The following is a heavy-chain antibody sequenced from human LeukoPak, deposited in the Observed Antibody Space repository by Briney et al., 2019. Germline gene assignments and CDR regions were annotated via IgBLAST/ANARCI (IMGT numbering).Heavy chain of an antibody. D-gene: IGHD1-26*01. V-gene: IGHV3-30*03. CDR3: ARGGGSYRDFDY. J-gene: IGHJ4*02. CDR2: ISYDGSNK. CDR1: GFTFSSYG. Sequence: GGSLRLSCAASGFTFSSYGMHWVRQAPGKGLEWVAVISYDGSNKYYADSVKGRFTISRDNAKNSLYLQMNSLRAEDTAVYYCARGGGSYRDFDYWGQGTLVTVSS.